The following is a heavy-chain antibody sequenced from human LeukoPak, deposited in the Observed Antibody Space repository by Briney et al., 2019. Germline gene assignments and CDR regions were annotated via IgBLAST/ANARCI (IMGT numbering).Heavy chain of an antibody. CDR3: ARGYSPTIRTTGNDY. D-gene: IGHD1-1*01. V-gene: IGHV1-8*01. CDR2: MNPDSGNT. Sequence: GASVKVSCRASGYTFTSHDINWVRPATGQGLEWMGWMNPDSGNTGFAQKFQGRITMGRDTSINTAYMELHSLTSEDTAVYYCARGYSPTIRTTGNDYWGQGTLVTVSS. J-gene: IGHJ4*02. CDR1: GYTFTSHD.